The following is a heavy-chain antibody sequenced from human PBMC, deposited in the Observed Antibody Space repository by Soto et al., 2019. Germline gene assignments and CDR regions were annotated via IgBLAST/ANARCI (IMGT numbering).Heavy chain of an antibody. Sequence: EVQLVESGGGLVQPGGSLRLSCAASGFTFSSYEMNWVRQAPGKGLEWVSYISSSGSTIYYADSVKGRFTISRDNAKNSLYLQMNSLRAEDTAVYYCARGTYSSSWYEEYYYYGMDVWGQGTTVTVSS. CDR3: ARGTYSSSWYEEYYYYGMDV. D-gene: IGHD6-13*01. CDR2: ISSSGSTI. CDR1: GFTFSSYE. J-gene: IGHJ6*02. V-gene: IGHV3-48*03.